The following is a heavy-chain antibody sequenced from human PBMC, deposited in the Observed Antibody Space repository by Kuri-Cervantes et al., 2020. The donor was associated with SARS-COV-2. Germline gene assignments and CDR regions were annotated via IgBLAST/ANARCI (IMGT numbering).Heavy chain of an antibody. CDR1: GFTFSRYS. CDR2: ISSSSNTI. CDR3: ARGFSGYSYGDAFDI. V-gene: IGHV3-48*01. D-gene: IGHD5-18*01. Sequence: GESLKISCVASGFTFSRYSMNWVRQAPGKGLEWVSYISSSSNTIYYADSVKGRSTISRDNAKNSLYLQMDSLRAEDTAVYYCARGFSGYSYGDAFDIWGQGTMVTV. J-gene: IGHJ3*02.